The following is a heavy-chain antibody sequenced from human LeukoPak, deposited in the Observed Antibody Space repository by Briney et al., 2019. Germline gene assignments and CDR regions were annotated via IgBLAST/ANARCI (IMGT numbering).Heavy chain of an antibody. CDR1: GFTVSSNY. V-gene: IGHV3-66*01. D-gene: IGHD3-22*01. J-gene: IGHJ4*02. CDR2: IYGGHTT. CDR3: ARGPSYYYDSSGYQFDY. Sequence: GGSLRLSCAASGFTVSSNYMSWVRQAPGKGLEWVSVIYGGHTTYYADSVKGRFTISRDNPKNTLYLQMNSLRAEDTAVYYCARGPSYYYDSSGYQFDYWGQGTLVTVSS.